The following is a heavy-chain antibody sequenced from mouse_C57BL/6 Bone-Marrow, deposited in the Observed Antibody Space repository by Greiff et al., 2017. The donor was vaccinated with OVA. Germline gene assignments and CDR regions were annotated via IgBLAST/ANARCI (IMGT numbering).Heavy chain of an antibody. V-gene: IGHV1-53*01. D-gene: IGHD2-2*01. CDR2: INPSNGGT. Sequence: QVQLKQPGTELVKPGASVKLSCKSSGYTFTSYWMPWVKQRPGQGLEWIGNINPSNGGTNYNEKFKSKATLTVDKSSSTAYMQLSSLTSEDSAVYYCARGGIWLRVPMDYWGQGTSVTVSS. CDR1: GYTFTSYW. CDR3: ARGGIWLRVPMDY. J-gene: IGHJ4*01.